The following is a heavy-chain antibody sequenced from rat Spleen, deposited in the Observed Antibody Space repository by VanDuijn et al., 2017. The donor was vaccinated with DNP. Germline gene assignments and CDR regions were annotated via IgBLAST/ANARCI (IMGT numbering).Heavy chain of an antibody. V-gene: IGHV4-2*01. J-gene: IGHJ3*01. D-gene: IGHD5-1*01. CDR2: INKDSNTI. CDR1: GFNFNDYW. Sequence: EVKLVESGGGLVQPGRSLKLSCAASGFNFNDYWMGWVRQAPGKGLEWIGEINKDSNTIKYTPSLKDKLTVSRDNAQNSLYLQMNSLGSADTATYYCVTRGTGSDNWFAYWGQGTLVTVSS. CDR3: VTRGTGSDNWFAY.